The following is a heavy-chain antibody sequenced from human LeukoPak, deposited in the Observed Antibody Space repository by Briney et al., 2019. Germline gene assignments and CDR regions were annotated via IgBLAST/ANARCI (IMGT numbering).Heavy chain of an antibody. D-gene: IGHD1-26*01. Sequence: PGGSLRLSCAASGFTFSSYSMNWVRQAPGKGLEWVSAISSSSSYIYYADSVKGRFTISRDNAQNSLYLQMNGLRAEDTAVYYCARDGRPSPLWGQGTLVTVSS. CDR1: GFTFSSYS. J-gene: IGHJ4*02. CDR3: ARDGRPSPL. V-gene: IGHV3-21*01. CDR2: ISSSSSYI.